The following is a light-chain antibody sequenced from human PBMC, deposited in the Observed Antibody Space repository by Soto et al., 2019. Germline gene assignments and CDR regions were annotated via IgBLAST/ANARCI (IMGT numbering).Light chain of an antibody. CDR3: KKYGSSLIT. CDR1: QSVSSSY. V-gene: IGKV3-20*01. CDR2: GAS. J-gene: IGKJ5*01. Sequence: EIVFTQSPGTLSLSPGERSTLSCRASQSVSSSYLAWYQKKAGQAHRLLIYGASSRATGIPDRFSGSGSGTDFTLTIRRLEPEDFAVYYCKKYGSSLITFGQGKRLEIK.